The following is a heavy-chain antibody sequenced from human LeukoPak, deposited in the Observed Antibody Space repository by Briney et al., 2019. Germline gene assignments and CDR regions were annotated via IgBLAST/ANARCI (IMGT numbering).Heavy chain of an antibody. V-gene: IGHV4-34*01. Sequence: GKGLEWIGEINHSGSTNYNPSLKSRVTISVDTSKNQFSLKLSSVTAADTAVYYCARGGNFRDFDYWGQGTLVTVSS. CDR3: ARGGNFRDFDY. CDR2: INHSGST. D-gene: IGHD4-23*01. J-gene: IGHJ4*02.